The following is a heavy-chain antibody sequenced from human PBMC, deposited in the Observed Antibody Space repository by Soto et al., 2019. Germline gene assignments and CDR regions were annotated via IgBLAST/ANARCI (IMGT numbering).Heavy chain of an antibody. V-gene: IGHV4-31*03. CDR3: ARDLTAYYYGSGIRGHPEGAFDI. D-gene: IGHD3-10*01. J-gene: IGHJ3*02. Sequence: SETLSLTCTVSGGSISSGGYYWSWIRQHPGKGLEWIGYIYYSGSTYYNPSLKSRVTISVDTSKNQFSLKLSSVTAADTAVYYCARDLTAYYYGSGIRGHPEGAFDIWGQGTMVTVS. CDR2: IYYSGST. CDR1: GGSISSGGYY.